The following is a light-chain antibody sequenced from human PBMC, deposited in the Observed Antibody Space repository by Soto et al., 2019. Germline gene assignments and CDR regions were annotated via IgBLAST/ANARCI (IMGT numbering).Light chain of an antibody. CDR3: QQYNSYWT. CDR1: QFMSVW. J-gene: IGKJ1*01. V-gene: IGKV1-5*03. CDR2: KAS. Sequence: DIQMTQSPSTLSASVGDRVTITCRASQFMSVWLAWYQQKPGTAPKLLIYKASSLESGVPTRFSGSGSRTDFTLTISSLQPDDFATYYRQQYNSYWTFGQGTKVDIK.